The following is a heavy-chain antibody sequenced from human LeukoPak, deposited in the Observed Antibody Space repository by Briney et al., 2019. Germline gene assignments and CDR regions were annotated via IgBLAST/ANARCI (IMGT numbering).Heavy chain of an antibody. CDR1: GGSISSGSYY. CDR2: IYTSGST. D-gene: IGHD3-3*01. V-gene: IGHV4-61*02. CDR3: ARDAGFSPSPFDY. J-gene: IGHJ4*02. Sequence: PSQTLSLTCTVSGGSISSGSYYWSWIRQPAGKGLEWIGRIYTSGSTNYNPSLKSRVTISVDTSKNQFSPKLSSVTAADTAVYYCARDAGFSPSPFDYWGQGTLVTVSS.